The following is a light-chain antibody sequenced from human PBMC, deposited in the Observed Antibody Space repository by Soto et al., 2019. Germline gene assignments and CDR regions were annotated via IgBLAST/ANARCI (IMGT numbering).Light chain of an antibody. CDR2: GSS. V-gene: IGKV1-39*01. J-gene: IGKJ3*01. CDR3: QQSYNIPFT. CDR1: QTISNY. Sequence: DIQMTQSPASLAASLGDRITISCRASQTISNYLNWYHQKPVKAPILLIYGSSTLQSGVPSTFSGSGSGTEFTLSISSLQPEDFGTYYCQQSYNIPFTFGPGTNVDLK.